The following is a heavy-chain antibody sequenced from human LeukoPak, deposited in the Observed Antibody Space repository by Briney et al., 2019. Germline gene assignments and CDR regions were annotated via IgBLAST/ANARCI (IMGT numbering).Heavy chain of an antibody. D-gene: IGHD6-19*01. CDR1: GYTFTSYG. Sequence: ASVKVSCKASGYTFTSYGISWVRQAPGQGLQWMGWISAYNGNTNYAQQLQGRVTMTADTSTSTAYMELRSLRSDDTAVYYCASALYSSGGWFDPWGQGTLVTVSS. J-gene: IGHJ5*02. CDR2: ISAYNGNT. V-gene: IGHV1-18*01. CDR3: ASALYSSGGWFDP.